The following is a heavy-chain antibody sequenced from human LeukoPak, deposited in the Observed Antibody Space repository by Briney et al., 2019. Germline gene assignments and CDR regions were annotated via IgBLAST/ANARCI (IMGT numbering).Heavy chain of an antibody. CDR2: IYPGDSDS. CDR1: GYSFTSYW. D-gene: IGHD6-13*01. CDR3: ARQRELSSLGYFDY. J-gene: IGHJ4*02. Sequence: GESLKISCKGSGYSFTSYWIGWVRQMPGIGLEWMGIIYPGDSDSRYSPSFQGQVTISADKSISTAYLQWSSLKASDTAMYYCARQRELSSLGYFDYWGQGTLVTVSS. V-gene: IGHV5-51*01.